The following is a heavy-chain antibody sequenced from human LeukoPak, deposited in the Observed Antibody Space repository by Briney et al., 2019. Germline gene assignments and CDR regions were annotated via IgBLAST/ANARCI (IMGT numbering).Heavy chain of an antibody. CDR3: ANKETVTSFDY. CDR1: GFTFSGYA. Sequence: PGGSLTLSCAASGFTFSGYAMSWVRQAPGKGLEWVSAISGSGGSTYYADSVKGRFTISRDNSKNTLYLQMNSLRAEDTAVYYCANKETVTSFDYWGQGTLVTVSS. CDR2: ISGSGGST. J-gene: IGHJ4*02. D-gene: IGHD4-17*01. V-gene: IGHV3-23*01.